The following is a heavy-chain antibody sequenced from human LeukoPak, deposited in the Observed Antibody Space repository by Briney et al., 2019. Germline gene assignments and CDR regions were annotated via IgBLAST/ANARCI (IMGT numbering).Heavy chain of an antibody. CDR1: GFTFSSYW. Sequence: GGSLRLPCAASGFTFSSYWMSWVRQAPGKGLEWVANIKQDGSEKYYVDSVKGRFTISRDNAKNSLYLQMNSLRAEDTAVYYCARDSSGWYQFGDYWGQGTLVTVSS. CDR3: ARDSSGWYQFGDY. J-gene: IGHJ4*02. V-gene: IGHV3-7*01. CDR2: IKQDGSEK. D-gene: IGHD6-19*01.